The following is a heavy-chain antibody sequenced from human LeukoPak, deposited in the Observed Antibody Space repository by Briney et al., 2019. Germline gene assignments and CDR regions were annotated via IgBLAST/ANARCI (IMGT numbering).Heavy chain of an antibody. V-gene: IGHV3-74*03. CDR1: GFTFSTYW. J-gene: IGHJ4*02. D-gene: IGHD3-22*01. CDR3: VRDGDYNDAGTSDYLDY. CDR2: INSDGRSI. Sequence: PGGSLRLSCAASGFTFSTYWMHWVRQAPGKGLVWVSRINSDGRSITYADSVKGRFTISRDNAKNSLYLQMNNLRAEDTAVYYCVRDGDYNDAGTSDYLDYWGQGTVVTVSS.